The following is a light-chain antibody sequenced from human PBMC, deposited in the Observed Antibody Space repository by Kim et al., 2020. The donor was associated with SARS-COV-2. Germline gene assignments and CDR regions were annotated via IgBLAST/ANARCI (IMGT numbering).Light chain of an antibody. J-gene: IGLJ2*01. CDR1: NSDIGRNNY. CDR3: SSYTDRNTLL. V-gene: IGLV2-8*01. Sequence: GQPVSISSTGTNSDIGRNNYISWYQKHPGRAPKLVFYEVTRRPSGVPDLFSGSKSGNTASLTVSGLQAEDEADYYCSSYTDRNTLLFGGGTQLTVL. CDR2: EVT.